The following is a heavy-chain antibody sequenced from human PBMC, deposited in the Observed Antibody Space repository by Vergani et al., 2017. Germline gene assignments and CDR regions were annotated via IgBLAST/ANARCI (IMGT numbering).Heavy chain of an antibody. CDR3: ARMGGYDEGDAFRIGYVDS. Sequence: QVRLQESGPGLVKPSETLSLTCSVSGRSMSGYYWSWIRQPPGKELEWIGYMYHSGSTNYNPSLETRVTISGDTSKNQFSLKLNSVTAADTAVYYCARMGGYDEGDAFRIGYVDSWGPGILVTVSS. CDR2: MYHSGST. CDR1: GRSMSGYY. J-gene: IGHJ4*02. D-gene: IGHD3-22*01. V-gene: IGHV4-59*01.